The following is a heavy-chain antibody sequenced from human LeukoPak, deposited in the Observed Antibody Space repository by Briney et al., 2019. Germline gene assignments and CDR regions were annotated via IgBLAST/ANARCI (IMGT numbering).Heavy chain of an antibody. CDR2: INPNSGGT. D-gene: IGHD6-19*01. V-gene: IGHV1-2*02. Sequence: ASVKVSCKASGYTFSGFYILWVRQAPGQGLEWMGWINPNSGGTNYPQKFQGRVTMTTDTSISTVYMELSRVRSGDTAMYYCARGSGLEGFDYWGQGTLVTVSS. J-gene: IGHJ4*02. CDR1: GYTFSGFY. CDR3: ARGSGLEGFDY.